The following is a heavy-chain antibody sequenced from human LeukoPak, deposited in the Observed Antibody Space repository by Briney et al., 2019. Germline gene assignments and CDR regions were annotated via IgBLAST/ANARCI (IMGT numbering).Heavy chain of an antibody. CDR2: INHSGST. CDR3: ARAYYYGSGSYDY. D-gene: IGHD3-10*01. CDR1: GGSFSGYY. J-gene: IGHJ4*02. V-gene: IGHV4-34*01. Sequence: PSETLSLTCAVYGGSFSGYYWSWIRQTPGKGLEWIGEINHSGSTHYNASLKSRVTISVDTSKHQFSLKLSSVTAADTAVYYCARAYYYGSGSYDYWGRGTLVTVSS.